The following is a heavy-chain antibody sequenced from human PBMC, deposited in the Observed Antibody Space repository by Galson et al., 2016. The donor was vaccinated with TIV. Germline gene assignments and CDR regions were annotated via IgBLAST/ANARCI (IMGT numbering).Heavy chain of an antibody. Sequence: SVKVSCKASGDSFSSYTINWVRQAPGQGLEWTGGIVPIVGSISKAQRFQGRLTITADESTSNAYMELTSLASDDTALYYCARSGDRGGYMDVWGKGTTVTVSS. D-gene: IGHD3-10*01. CDR2: IVPIVGSI. V-gene: IGHV1-69*13. J-gene: IGHJ6*03. CDR3: ARSGDRGGYMDV. CDR1: GDSFSSYT.